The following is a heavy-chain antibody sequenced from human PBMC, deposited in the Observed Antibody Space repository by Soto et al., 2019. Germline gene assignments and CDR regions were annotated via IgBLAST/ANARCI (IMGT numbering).Heavy chain of an antibody. CDR2: IVVVSGST. Sequence: QMQLVQSAAEVRGPGTSVRVSCRASGFDLGSFGIQILRQTRGRGLEWIGWIVVVSGSTNSERQFQGRVATSRDKSRGPGYLALYDVKSVDTAVYFCSADPPNMAMVWPVWGQGKTVTVAS. CDR3: SADPPNMAMVWPV. D-gene: IGHD1-20*01. J-gene: IGHJ6*02. CDR1: GFDLGSFG. V-gene: IGHV1-58*02.